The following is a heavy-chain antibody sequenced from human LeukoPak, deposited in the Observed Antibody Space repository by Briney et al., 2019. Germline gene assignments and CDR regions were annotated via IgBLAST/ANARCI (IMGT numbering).Heavy chain of an antibody. CDR1: GFIFNTNA. CDR3: AKDKDDSSGYYVGFDY. Sequence: GGSLRLSCAASGFIFNTNAMSWVRQAPGKGLEWVSTISGRDGITYYADSVKGRFTISRDNSKNTLYLQMNSLRAEDTAVYYCAKDKDDSSGYYVGFDYWGQGTLVTVSS. D-gene: IGHD3-22*01. CDR2: ISGRDGIT. V-gene: IGHV3-23*01. J-gene: IGHJ4*02.